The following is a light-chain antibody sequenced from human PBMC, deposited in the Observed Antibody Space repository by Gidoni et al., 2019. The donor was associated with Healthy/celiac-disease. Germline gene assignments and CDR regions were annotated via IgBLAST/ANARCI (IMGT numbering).Light chain of an antibody. Sequence: EIVLTQSPATLSLSPGERATLSCRASQSVSSYLAWYQQTPGQAPRLLIYDASNRATGIPARFSCSGSGTDFTLTISSLEPEDFAVYYCQQRSNWLTFGGGTKVGIK. CDR3: QQRSNWLT. CDR2: DAS. J-gene: IGKJ4*01. V-gene: IGKV3-11*01. CDR1: QSVSSY.